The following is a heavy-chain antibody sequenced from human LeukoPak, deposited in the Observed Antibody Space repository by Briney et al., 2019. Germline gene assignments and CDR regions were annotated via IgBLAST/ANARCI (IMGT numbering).Heavy chain of an antibody. J-gene: IGHJ4*02. CDR3: AKGFRYFDY. D-gene: IGHD2/OR15-2a*01. CDR2: IGGSGGST. CDR1: GFTFSTYA. V-gene: IGHV3-23*01. Sequence: GGSLRLPCAASGFTFSTYAMSWVRQAPGKGLERVSGIGGSGGSTYYADSVKGRFTISRDSSKNTLYLQMNSLTAEDTAVYYCAKGFRYFDYWGQGTLVTVSS.